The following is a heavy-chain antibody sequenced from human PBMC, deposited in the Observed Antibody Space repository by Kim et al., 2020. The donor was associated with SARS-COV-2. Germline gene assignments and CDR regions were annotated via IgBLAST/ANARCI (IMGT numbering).Heavy chain of an antibody. V-gene: IGHV3-66*01. D-gene: IGHD6-13*01. CDR3: KNFTLHPQAKQYSSSWWKDY. CDR2: ISGGST. J-gene: IGHJ4*02. CDR1: GFTVSSNE. Sequence: GGSLRLSCAASGFTVSSNEMSWVRQAPGKGLEWVSSISGGSTYYADSRKGRFTISRDNSKNTLHLQMNSLRAEDTAVYYCKNFTLHPQAKQYSSSWWKDYWGQGTLVTVSS.